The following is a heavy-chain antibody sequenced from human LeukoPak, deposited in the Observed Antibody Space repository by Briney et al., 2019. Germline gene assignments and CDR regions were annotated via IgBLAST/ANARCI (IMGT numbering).Heavy chain of an antibody. D-gene: IGHD3-22*01. J-gene: IGHJ3*02. CDR3: ARAPYYYDSSGYYVAFDI. V-gene: IGHV4-30-4*01. Sequence: SETLSLTCTVSGGSISSGDYYWSWIRQPPGKGLEWIGYIYYSGSTYYNPSLKSRVTISVDTSKNQFSLKLSSVTAADAAVYYCARAPYYYDSSGYYVAFDIWGQGTMVTVSS. CDR1: GGSISSGDYY. CDR2: IYYSGST.